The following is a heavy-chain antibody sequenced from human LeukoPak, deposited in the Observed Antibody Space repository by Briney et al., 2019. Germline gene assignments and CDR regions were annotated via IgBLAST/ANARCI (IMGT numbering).Heavy chain of an antibody. V-gene: IGHV1-8*01. CDR2: MNPNSGNT. J-gene: IGHJ6*02. Sequence: GASVKVSCKASGYTFTSYDINWVRQATGQGREWMGWMNPNSGNTGYAQKFQGRVTMTRNTSISTAYMELSSLRSEDTAVYYCARIVFPIRFYYYYGMDVWGQGTTVTVSS. CDR3: ARIVFPIRFYYYYGMDV. CDR1: GYTFTSYD. D-gene: IGHD2-15*01.